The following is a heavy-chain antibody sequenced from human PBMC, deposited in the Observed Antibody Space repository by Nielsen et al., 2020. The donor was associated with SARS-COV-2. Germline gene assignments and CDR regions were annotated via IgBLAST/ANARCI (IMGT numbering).Heavy chain of an antibody. D-gene: IGHD2-8*01. CDR3: AKNGDY. CDR1: GFAFTTYL. V-gene: IGHV3-7*03. CDR2: IKNDGSEQ. Sequence: GGSLRLSCAASGFAFTTYLMSWVRQAPGKEPEWVANIKNDGSEQYYVDSLRGRFTISRDNAKNLLYLQMDSLRVEDTAVSYCAKNGDYWGQGTLVTVSS. J-gene: IGHJ4*02.